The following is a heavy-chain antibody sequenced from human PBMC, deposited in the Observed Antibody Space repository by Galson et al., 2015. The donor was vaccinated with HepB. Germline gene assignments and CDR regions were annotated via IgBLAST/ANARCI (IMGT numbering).Heavy chain of an antibody. J-gene: IGHJ5*02. CDR1: GYTFTSYG. D-gene: IGHD3-10*01. Sequence: SVKVSCKASGYTFTSYGISWVRQAPGQGLEWMGWISAYNANTNYVQNLQGRVTMTTDTSTSTAYMELRSLRSDDTAVYYCARDGQWFGESPWFDPWGQGTLVTVSS. CDR3: ARDGQWFGESPWFDP. CDR2: ISAYNANT. V-gene: IGHV1-18*04.